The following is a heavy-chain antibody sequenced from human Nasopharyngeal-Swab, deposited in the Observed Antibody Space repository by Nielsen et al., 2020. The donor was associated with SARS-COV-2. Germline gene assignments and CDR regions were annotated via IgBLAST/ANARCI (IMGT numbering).Heavy chain of an antibody. CDR2: IKSKTDGGTT. V-gene: IGHV3-15*01. CDR1: GFTFSNAW. Sequence: ETLSLTCAASGFTFSNAWMSWVRQAPGKGLEWVGRIKSKTDGGTTDYAAPVKGRFAISRDDSKNTLYLQMNSLKTEDTAVYYCTTDLVGATRGPDYWGQGTLVTVSS. D-gene: IGHD1-26*01. J-gene: IGHJ4*02. CDR3: TTDLVGATRGPDY.